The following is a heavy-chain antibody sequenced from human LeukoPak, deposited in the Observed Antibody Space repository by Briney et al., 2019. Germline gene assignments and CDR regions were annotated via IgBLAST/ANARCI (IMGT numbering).Heavy chain of an antibody. Sequence: GGSLRLSCAASGFTFSSYGMHWVRQAPGKGLEWVAFIRYDGSNKYYADSVKGRFTISRDNSKNTLYLQMNSLRAEDTAVYYCAKQLGTNYYMDVWGKGTTVTISS. CDR2: IRYDGSNK. J-gene: IGHJ6*03. D-gene: IGHD6-13*01. CDR1: GFTFSSYG. CDR3: AKQLGTNYYMDV. V-gene: IGHV3-30*02.